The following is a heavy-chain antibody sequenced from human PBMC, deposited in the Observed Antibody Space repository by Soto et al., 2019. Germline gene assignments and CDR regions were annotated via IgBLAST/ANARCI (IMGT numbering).Heavy chain of an antibody. CDR1: GYTFTGYG. D-gene: IGHD2-8*02. CDR2: ISAYNGTT. CDR3: ARDKSGAVTSPGDY. V-gene: IGHV1-18*01. J-gene: IGHJ4*02. Sequence: QVQLVQSGGEVKKPGASVKVSCKASGYTFTGYGVSWVRQAPGQGLEWMAWISAYNGTTDYAQKFQGRVTMTTDTSTSTAYMELTSLRSDDTAVYYCARDKSGAVTSPGDYWGQGTLVTVSS.